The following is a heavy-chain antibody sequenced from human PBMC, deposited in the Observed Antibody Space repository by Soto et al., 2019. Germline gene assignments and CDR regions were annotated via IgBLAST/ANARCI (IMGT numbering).Heavy chain of an antibody. CDR1: GYTFTGYY. CDR2: INPNSGGT. J-gene: IGHJ3*02. Sequence: ASVKVSCKASGYTFTGYYMHWVRQAPGQGLEWMGWINPNSGGTNYAQKFQGRVAMTRDTSISTAYMELSRLRSDDTAVYYCARVVVVTAIRHDAFDIWGQGTMVTVSS. V-gene: IGHV1-2*02. CDR3: ARVVVVTAIRHDAFDI. D-gene: IGHD2-21*02.